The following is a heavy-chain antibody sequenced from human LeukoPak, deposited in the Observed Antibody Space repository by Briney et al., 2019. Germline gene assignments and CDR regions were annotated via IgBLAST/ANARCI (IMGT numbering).Heavy chain of an antibody. J-gene: IGHJ5*02. CDR2: LIPIFGTA. V-gene: IGHV1-69*05. D-gene: IGHD3-10*01. CDR1: GGTFSSYA. CDR3: ATVPHSSPISGWFDP. Sequence: SVKVSCKASGGTFSSYAISWVRQAPGQGLEWMGGLIPIFGTANYAQKFKGRVTITTDESTSTAYMELSSLSSEDTAVYYCATVPHSSPISGWFDPWGQGTLVTVSS.